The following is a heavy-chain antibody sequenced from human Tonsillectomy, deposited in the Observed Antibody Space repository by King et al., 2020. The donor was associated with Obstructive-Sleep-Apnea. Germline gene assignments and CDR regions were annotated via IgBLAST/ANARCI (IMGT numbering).Heavy chain of an antibody. CDR3: TRDLLLAFDY. Sequence: EVQLVESGGGLVQPGGSLKLSCAASGFTFSGSAMHWVRQASGKGLEWVGRIRSKANSYATAYAASVKGRFTISRDDSKNTAYLQMNSLKTEDTAVYYCTRDLLLAFDYWGQGTLVTVSS. CDR2: IRSKANSYAT. V-gene: IGHV3-73*01. CDR1: GFTFSGSA. J-gene: IGHJ4*02.